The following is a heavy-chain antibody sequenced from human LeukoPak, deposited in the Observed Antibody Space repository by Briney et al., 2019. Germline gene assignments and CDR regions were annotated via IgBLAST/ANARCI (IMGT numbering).Heavy chain of an antibody. Sequence: PSETLSLTCAVYGGSFSGYFWNWIRQPPGKGLEWIGEVNHSGGTNYNPSLKSRVTISLDTSKNQFSLKLSSVTAADTAVYYCAREGGPYRPLDYSGQGTLVTVSS. V-gene: IGHV4-34*01. J-gene: IGHJ4*02. CDR1: GGSFSGYF. CDR2: VNHSGGT. CDR3: AREGGPYRPLDY.